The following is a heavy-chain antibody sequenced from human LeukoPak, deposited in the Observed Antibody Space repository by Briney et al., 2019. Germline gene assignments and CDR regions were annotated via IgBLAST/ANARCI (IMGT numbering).Heavy chain of an antibody. CDR1: GYTLTELS. J-gene: IGHJ5*02. V-gene: IGHV1-24*01. CDR3: ATEYYDFWSGSKNWFDP. Sequence: ASVKVSCKVSGYTLTELSMHWVRQAPGKGLEWMGGFDPEDGETIYAQKFQGRVTMTEDTSTDTAYMELSSLRSEDTAVYYCATEYYDFWSGSKNWFDPWGQGTLVTVSS. D-gene: IGHD3-3*01. CDR2: FDPEDGET.